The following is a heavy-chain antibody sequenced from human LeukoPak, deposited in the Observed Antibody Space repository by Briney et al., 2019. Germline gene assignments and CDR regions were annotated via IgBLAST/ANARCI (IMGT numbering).Heavy chain of an antibody. D-gene: IGHD1-26*01. CDR3: AREAVGAAIDY. V-gene: IGHV3-64*01. CDR2: ISSNGGST. CDR1: GFTFSRHA. J-gene: IGHJ4*02. Sequence: PGRSLRLSCAASGFTFSRHAMHWVRQAPGKGLEYVSAISSNGGSTYHGNSVKGRFTISRDNSKNTLYLQMGSLRTEDMAVYYCAREAVGAAIDYWGQGTLVTVSS.